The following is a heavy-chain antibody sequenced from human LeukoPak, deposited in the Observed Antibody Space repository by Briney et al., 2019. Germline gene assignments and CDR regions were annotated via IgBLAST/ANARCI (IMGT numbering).Heavy chain of an antibody. CDR3: AKDLYTGSWYYGMDV. J-gene: IGHJ6*02. Sequence: GGSLRLSCAASGFTFSNAWMSWVRQAPGKGLEWVSAISGSGGNTYYADSVKGRFTTSRDNSKNTLYLQMNSLRAEDTAVYYCAKDLYTGSWYYGMDVWGQGTTVTVSS. D-gene: IGHD6-6*01. CDR1: GFTFSNAW. CDR2: ISGSGGNT. V-gene: IGHV3-23*01.